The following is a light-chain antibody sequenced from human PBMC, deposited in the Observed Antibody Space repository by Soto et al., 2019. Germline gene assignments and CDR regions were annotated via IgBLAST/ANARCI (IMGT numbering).Light chain of an antibody. Sequence: IVLTQYPATLSVSPGERATLSCRASQSVSSHLAWYQQKPGQPPRLLIYGASTRATGIPARFSGSGSGTEFSLTVSSLQSEDFAVYYCQHCHGWPITFGQGTRLEIK. CDR1: QSVSSH. CDR3: QHCHGWPIT. CDR2: GAS. J-gene: IGKJ5*01. V-gene: IGKV3-15*01.